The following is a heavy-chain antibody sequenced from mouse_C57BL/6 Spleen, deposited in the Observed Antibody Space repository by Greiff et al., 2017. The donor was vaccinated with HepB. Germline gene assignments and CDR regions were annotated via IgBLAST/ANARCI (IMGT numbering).Heavy chain of an antibody. D-gene: IGHD2-4*01. J-gene: IGHJ3*01. V-gene: IGHV5-6*01. CDR2: ISSGGSYT. Sequence: LVESGGDLVKPGGSLKLSCAASGFTFSSYGMSWVRQTPDKRLEWVATISSGGSYTYYPDSVKGRFTISRDNAKNTLYLQMSSLKSEDTAMYYCARQADYDGFAYWGQGTLVTVSA. CDR1: GFTFSSYG. CDR3: ARQADYDGFAY.